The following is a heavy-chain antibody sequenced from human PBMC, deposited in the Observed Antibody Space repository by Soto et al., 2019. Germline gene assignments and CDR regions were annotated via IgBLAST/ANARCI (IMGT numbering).Heavy chain of an antibody. D-gene: IGHD3-10*01. Sequence: GASVKVSCKASGYIFLTYGHSWVRQAPGQGLEWMGWISPYTGKTNYAQKFQGRLTMTTDTSTSTVYMELRSLRSDDTAVYYCVRDLDGSGSYYTDYWGRGTLVTVSS. J-gene: IGHJ4*02. CDR3: VRDLDGSGSYYTDY. CDR1: GYIFLTYG. V-gene: IGHV1-18*04. CDR2: ISPYTGKT.